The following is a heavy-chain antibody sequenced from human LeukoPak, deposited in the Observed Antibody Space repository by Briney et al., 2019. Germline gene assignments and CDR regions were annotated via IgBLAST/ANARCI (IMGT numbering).Heavy chain of an antibody. CDR3: ARDSLGCSGGSCFHRLGMDA. J-gene: IGHJ6*04. Sequence: GGSLRLSCAASGFTFSSYSMNWVRQAPGKGLEWVSSISSSSSYIYYADSVKGRFTISRDNAKNSLYLQMNSLRAEDTAVYYCARDSLGCSGGSCFHRLGMDAWGKGTTVTVSS. CDR1: GFTFSSYS. CDR2: ISSSSSYI. V-gene: IGHV3-21*01. D-gene: IGHD2-15*01.